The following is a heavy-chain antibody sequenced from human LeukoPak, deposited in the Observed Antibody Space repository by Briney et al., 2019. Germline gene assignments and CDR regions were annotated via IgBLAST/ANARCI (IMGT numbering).Heavy chain of an antibody. CDR1: GYTFTSYD. CDR2: MNPNSGNT. V-gene: IGHV1-8*01. D-gene: IGHD3-16*01. J-gene: IGHJ6*02. CDR3: ASPIMITFGGYYGMDV. Sequence: ASVKVSCKASGYTFTSYDINWVRQATGQGLEWMGWMNPNSGNTGYAQKFQGRVTMTRNTSISTAYMELSSLRSEDTAVYYCASPIMITFGGYYGMDVWGQGTTVTVSS.